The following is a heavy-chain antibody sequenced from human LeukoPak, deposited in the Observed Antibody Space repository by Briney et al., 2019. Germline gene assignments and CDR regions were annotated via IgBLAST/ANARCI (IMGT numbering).Heavy chain of an antibody. D-gene: IGHD2/OR15-2a*01. Sequence: GGSLRLSCAASGFTFSSYSMNWVRQAPGKGLEWVSYISSSSSTIYYADAVKGRFTISRNNAKNPLYLQMNSLSAEDTAVYYCADLSFTGAVGGYWGQGTLVTVSS. CDR1: GFTFSSYS. J-gene: IGHJ4*02. CDR2: ISSSSSTI. CDR3: ADLSFTGAVGGY. V-gene: IGHV3-48*04.